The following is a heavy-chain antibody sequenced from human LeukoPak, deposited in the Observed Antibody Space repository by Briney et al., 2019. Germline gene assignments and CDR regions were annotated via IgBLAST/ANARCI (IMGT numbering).Heavy chain of an antibody. CDR2: VDHSGGT. V-gene: IGHV4-38-2*02. Sequence: SETLSLTCTVSGYSLSSGYYWGWIRQPPGKGLEWIGSVDHSGGTYYNPSLRSRVSISADTSKNQFSLKLSSVTAADTAVYSCAGFTFFRGVITFDYWGQGTLVTVSS. J-gene: IGHJ4*02. CDR1: GYSLSSGYY. CDR3: AGFTFFRGVITFDY. D-gene: IGHD3-10*01.